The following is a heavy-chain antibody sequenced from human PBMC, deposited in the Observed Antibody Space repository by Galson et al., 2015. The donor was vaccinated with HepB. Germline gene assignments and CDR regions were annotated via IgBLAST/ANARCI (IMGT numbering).Heavy chain of an antibody. V-gene: IGHV6-1*01. J-gene: IGHJ6*02. CDR2: TYYRSKWYN. CDR1: GDSVSSNSAA. Sequence: CAISGDSVSSNSAAWNWIRQSPSRGLEWLGRTYYRSKWYNDYAVSVKSRITINPDTSKNQFSLQLNSVTPEDTAVYYCARGGIAVARGHYYYGMDVWGRGTTVTVSS. D-gene: IGHD6-19*01. CDR3: ARGGIAVARGHYYYGMDV.